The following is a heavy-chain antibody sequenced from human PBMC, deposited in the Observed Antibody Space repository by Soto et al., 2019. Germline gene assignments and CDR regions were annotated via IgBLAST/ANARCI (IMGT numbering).Heavy chain of an antibody. Sequence: EVQLVESGGGLVQPGGSLRLSCAASGFTFSSYAMHWVRQAPGKGLEYVSVINSNGGSTYYANSVKGRFTISRDNSKSMLYLQMGNMRAEDMAVYYCERTSGYAFDYWGQGTLVTVSS. CDR3: ERTSGYAFDY. CDR1: GFTFSSYA. V-gene: IGHV3-64*01. CDR2: INSNGGST. D-gene: IGHD5-12*01. J-gene: IGHJ4*02.